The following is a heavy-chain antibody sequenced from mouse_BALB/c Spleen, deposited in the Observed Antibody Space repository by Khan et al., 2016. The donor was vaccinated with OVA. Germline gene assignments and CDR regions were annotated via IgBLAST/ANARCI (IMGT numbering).Heavy chain of an antibody. Sequence: ESGGGLVKPGGSLKLSCAASGFTFSYYAVSWVRQTPEKRLEWVATISSAGSYTYYPDSVKGRFIISRDNAKNSLYLQMYSLRSEDTAMYYCARRGYDEAYFDCWGQGTTLTVSS. V-gene: IGHV5-9-3*01. CDR1: GFTFSYYA. D-gene: IGHD2-12*01. J-gene: IGHJ2*01. CDR2: ISSAGSYT. CDR3: ARRGYDEAYFDC.